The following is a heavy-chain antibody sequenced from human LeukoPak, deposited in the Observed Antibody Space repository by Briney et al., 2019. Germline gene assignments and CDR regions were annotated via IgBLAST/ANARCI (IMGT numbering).Heavy chain of an antibody. CDR2: IKSKSDGGTT. V-gene: IGHV3-15*01. J-gene: IGHJ4*02. CDR1: GFPFSNAW. CDR3: SLGGTKAYS. Sequence: GGSLRLSCVVSGFPFSNAWMSWVRQAPGKGLEWVGCIKSKSDGGTTEYAAPVKGRFTISRDDSKDTLSLQMNSLKTEDTAVYYCSLGGTKAYSWGQGTLVTVSS. D-gene: IGHD3-16*01.